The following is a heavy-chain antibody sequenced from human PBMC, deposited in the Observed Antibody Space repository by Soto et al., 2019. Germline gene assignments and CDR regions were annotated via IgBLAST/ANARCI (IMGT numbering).Heavy chain of an antibody. V-gene: IGHV1-3*01. CDR1: GYTFTPDA. CDR2: INAGSGNT. CDR3: ARGLAADVA. J-gene: IGHJ5*02. D-gene: IGHD6-13*01. Sequence: QVQLVQSGAEVKKPGASVKVSCTAPGYTFTPDAIHWVRHAPGQRLEWMGFINAGSGNTKYSQTFQGRLTFTKDTPARKAYMDLRGLRFEDTAIYYAARGLAADVAWCQGTLVSVSS.